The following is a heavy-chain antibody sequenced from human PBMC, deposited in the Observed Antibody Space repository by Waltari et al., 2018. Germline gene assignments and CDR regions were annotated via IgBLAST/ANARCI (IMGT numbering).Heavy chain of an antibody. J-gene: IGHJ3*02. CDR1: GGSISRSY. D-gene: IGHD2-21*01. V-gene: IGHV4-4*09. CDR3: ARDGGDCGGDCYSNAFDI. Sequence: QVQLQESGPGLVKPSETLSLTCTVSGGSISRSYWRWIRQPPGKGLEWIGYIYTSGSTNYNPSLKSRVTISVDTSKNQFSLKLSSVTAADTAVYYCARDGGDCGGDCYSNAFDIWGQGTMVTVSS. CDR2: IYTSGST.